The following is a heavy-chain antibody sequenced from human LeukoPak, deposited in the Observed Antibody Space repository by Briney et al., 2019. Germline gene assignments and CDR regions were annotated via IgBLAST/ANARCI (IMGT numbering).Heavy chain of an antibody. J-gene: IGHJ5*02. CDR2: IYYRGTT. Sequence: SETLSLTCTVSGGSVSSGSHYWNWIRQSPGRGLECIGHIYYRGTTNYTPSLKSRVTISVDTSMNQFSLRLSSVTAADTAVYFCARSFYSSGWYTPLRWFDTWGQGTPVTVSS. CDR3: ARSFYSSGWYTPLRWFDT. V-gene: IGHV4-61*01. CDR1: GGSVSSGSHY. D-gene: IGHD6-19*01.